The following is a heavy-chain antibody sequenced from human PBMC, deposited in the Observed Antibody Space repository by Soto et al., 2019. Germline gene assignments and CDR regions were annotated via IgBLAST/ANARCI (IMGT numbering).Heavy chain of an antibody. J-gene: IGHJ5*02. CDR2: INPSDGST. V-gene: IGHV1-46*01. CDR3: ARLPWADYGGIFDP. CDR1: GYTFSTYY. Sequence: ASVKVSCKASGYTFSTYYMHWVRQAPGQGYEWMGIINPSDGSTTYAQKFQGRVTMTRDTSTTTVYMELSSLKSEDTAVYYCARLPWADYGGIFDPWGQGTLVTVSS. D-gene: IGHD4-17*01.